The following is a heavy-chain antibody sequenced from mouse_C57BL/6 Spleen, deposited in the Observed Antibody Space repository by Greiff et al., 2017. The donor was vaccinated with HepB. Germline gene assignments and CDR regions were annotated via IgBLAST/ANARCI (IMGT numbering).Heavy chain of an antibody. CDR3: AILLDAMDF. J-gene: IGHJ4*01. CDR2: IKPSNGGT. Sequence: QVQLQQPGTELVKPGASVKLSCKASGYTFTSYWMHWVKQRPGQGLEWLGNIKPSNGGTNYNEKFKSKATLTVDKSSSMTYLQLSSMTSEDSAAYYCAILLDAMDFWGPGTSVTVSS. CDR1: GYTFTSYW. V-gene: IGHV1-53*01.